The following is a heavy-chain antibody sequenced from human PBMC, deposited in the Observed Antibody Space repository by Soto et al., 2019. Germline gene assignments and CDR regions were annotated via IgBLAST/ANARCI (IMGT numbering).Heavy chain of an antibody. CDR1: GVSISSYY. CDR3: VKYSGYSSSSYYYYYYGMDV. D-gene: IGHD6-6*01. Sequence: SETLSLTCAVSGVSISSYYWGWIRQPPGKGLEWIGSIYHSGSTYYNPSLKSRVTISVDTSKNQFSLKLSSVTAADTAVYYCVKYSGYSSSSYYYYYYGMDVWGQGTTVTVSS. J-gene: IGHJ6*02. CDR2: IYHSGST. V-gene: IGHV4-38-2*01.